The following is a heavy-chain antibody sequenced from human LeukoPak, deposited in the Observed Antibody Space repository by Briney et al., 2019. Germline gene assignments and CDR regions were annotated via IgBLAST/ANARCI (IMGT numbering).Heavy chain of an antibody. V-gene: IGHV4-39*01. Sequence: SETLSLTCTVSGGSISSSSYSWGWIRQPPGKGLEWIGSIYYSGSTYYNPSLKSRVTISVDTSKNQFSLKLSSVTAADTAVYYCARLGTGYHYRFDYWGQGTLVTVSS. J-gene: IGHJ4*02. D-gene: IGHD3/OR15-3a*01. CDR1: GGSISSSSYS. CDR3: ARLGTGYHYRFDY. CDR2: IYYSGST.